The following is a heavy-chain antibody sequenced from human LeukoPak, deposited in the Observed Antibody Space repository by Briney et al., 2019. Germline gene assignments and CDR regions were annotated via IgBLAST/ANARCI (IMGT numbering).Heavy chain of an antibody. CDR3: ARGQYQLPKRRYYYGMDV. J-gene: IGHJ6*02. D-gene: IGHD2-2*01. V-gene: IGHV4-34*01. CDR2: INHSGST. CDR1: GGSFSGYY. Sequence: SETLSLACAVYGGSFSGYYWSWIRQPPGKGLEWIGEINHSGSTNYNPSLKSRVTISVDTSKNQFSLKLSSVTAADTAVYYCARGQYQLPKRRYYYGMDVWGQGTTVTVSS.